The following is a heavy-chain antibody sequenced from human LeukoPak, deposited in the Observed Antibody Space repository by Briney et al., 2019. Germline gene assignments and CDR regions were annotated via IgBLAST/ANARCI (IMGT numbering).Heavy chain of an antibody. V-gene: IGHV4-34*01. Sequence: SETLSLTCAVYGGSFSGYYWSWIRQPPGKGLEWIGEINHSGSTNYNPSLKSRVTILVDTSKNQFSLKLSSVTAADTAVYYCARSNIAVAGLFDYWGQGTLVTVSS. CDR2: INHSGST. CDR3: ARSNIAVAGLFDY. J-gene: IGHJ4*02. CDR1: GGSFSGYY. D-gene: IGHD6-19*01.